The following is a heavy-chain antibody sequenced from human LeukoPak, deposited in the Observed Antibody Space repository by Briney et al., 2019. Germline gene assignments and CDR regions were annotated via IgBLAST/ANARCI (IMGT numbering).Heavy chain of an antibody. Sequence: GGSLRLSCAASGFTFSSYGMGWVRQAPGKGLEWVSSISGGGETTYYADSVKGRFTISRDNSQNTLFLQMSSLRAEDTAVYYCAHTSVAVISQNYFDYWGQGTLVTVSS. CDR2: ISGGGETT. CDR1: GFTFSSYG. CDR3: AHTSVAVISQNYFDY. J-gene: IGHJ4*02. V-gene: IGHV3-23*01. D-gene: IGHD3-22*01.